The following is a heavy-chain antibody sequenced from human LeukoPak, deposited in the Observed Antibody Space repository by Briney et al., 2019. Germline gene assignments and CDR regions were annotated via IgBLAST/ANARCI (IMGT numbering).Heavy chain of an antibody. D-gene: IGHD6-13*01. J-gene: IGHJ4*02. CDR1: GFTFSSYG. CDR3: AEGGSWYGDLYFDY. CDR2: ISYDGSNK. V-gene: IGHV3-30*18. Sequence: SGRSLRLSCAASGFTFSSYGMHWVRQAPGKGLEWVAVISYDGSNKYYADSVKGRFTISRDNSKNTLYLQMNSLRAEDTAVYYCAEGGSWYGDLYFDYWGQGTLVTVSS.